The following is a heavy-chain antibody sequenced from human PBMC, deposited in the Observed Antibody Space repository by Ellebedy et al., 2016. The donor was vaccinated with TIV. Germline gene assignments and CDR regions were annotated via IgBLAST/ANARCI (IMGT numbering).Heavy chain of an antibody. CDR1: GFTFDMYS. V-gene: IGHV3-48*02. D-gene: IGHD1-26*01. J-gene: IGHJ3*02. CDR3: ARRGNYLGDAFDM. Sequence: GGSLRLXXAASGFTFDMYSMNWVRQAAGKGLERISFIIGTGSTTYYADSVRGRFTVSRGNAKNSLYLQMNSLRDEDTALYYCARRGNYLGDAFDMWGHGAVVIVSS. CDR2: IIGTGSTT.